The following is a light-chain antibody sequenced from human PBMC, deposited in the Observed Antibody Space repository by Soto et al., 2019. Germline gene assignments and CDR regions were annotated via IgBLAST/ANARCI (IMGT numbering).Light chain of an antibody. V-gene: IGKV3-15*01. CDR3: QQYNNWPYT. Sequence: EIVMTQSPATLSLSPGERATLSCRARQSVSSNLAWYQQKPGQAPRLLISGASTRATGIPARFSGSGSGTEFTLTISSLQSEDFAVYYCQQYNNWPYTFGQGTKLEIK. CDR2: GAS. CDR1: QSVSSN. J-gene: IGKJ2*01.